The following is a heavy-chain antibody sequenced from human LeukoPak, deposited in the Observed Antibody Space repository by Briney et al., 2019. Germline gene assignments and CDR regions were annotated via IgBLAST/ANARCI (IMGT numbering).Heavy chain of an antibody. D-gene: IGHD3-3*01. CDR1: GGSISSSSYY. Sequence: SETLSLTCTVSGGSISSSSYYWGWIRQPPGKGLEWIGRIYYSGSTYYSPSLKSRVTISVDTSKNQFSLTLSSVTAPDTAVYYCARRPYYDFWSGYSDYFDYWGQGTLVTVSS. V-gene: IGHV4-39*01. J-gene: IGHJ4*02. CDR3: ARRPYYDFWSGYSDYFDY. CDR2: IYYSGST.